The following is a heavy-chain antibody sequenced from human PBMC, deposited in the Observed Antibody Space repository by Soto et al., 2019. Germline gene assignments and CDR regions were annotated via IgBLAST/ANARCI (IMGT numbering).Heavy chain of an antibody. J-gene: IGHJ6*02. V-gene: IGHV3-43*01. D-gene: IGHD1-1*01. CDR2: ISWDGGST. CDR3: AKDMGTPPSYGMDV. Sequence: GGSLRLSCAASGFTVDDYTMHWVRQAPGKGLEWVSLISWDGGSTYYADSVKGRFTISRDNSKNSLYLQMNSLRTEDTALYYCAKDMGTPPSYGMDVWGQGTTVTVSS. CDR1: GFTVDDYT.